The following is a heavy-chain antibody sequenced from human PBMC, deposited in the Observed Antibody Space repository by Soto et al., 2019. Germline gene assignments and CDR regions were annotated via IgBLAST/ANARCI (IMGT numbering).Heavy chain of an antibody. D-gene: IGHD1-1*01. CDR2: IIPVLASI. J-gene: IGHJ5*02. Sequence: VQLVQSGPEVKKPGSSVKVSCKASTDTFPNYAITWVRQAPGQGLEWVGGIIPVLASITYAQKFQGRVSITADESTSTAYMERSSRTSDDTAVYYCACNWANSLKTWLDPWGKGTRVTVSS. V-gene: IGHV1-69*01. CDR1: TDTFPNYA. CDR3: ACNWANSLKTWLDP.